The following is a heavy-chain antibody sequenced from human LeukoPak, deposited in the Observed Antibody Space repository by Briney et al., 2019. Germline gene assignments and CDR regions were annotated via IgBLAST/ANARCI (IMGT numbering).Heavy chain of an antibody. D-gene: IGHD2-2*01. CDR2: IIPIFGIA. J-gene: IGHJ6*02. CDR3: ARDLGYHLLTNYYYYGMDV. V-gene: IGHV1-69*04. Sequence: ASVKVSCKASGGTFSSYAISWVRQAPGQGLEWMGRIIPIFGIANYAQKFQGRVTITADKSTSTAYMELSSLRSEDTAVYYCARDLGYHLLTNYYYYGMDVWGQGTTVTVSS. CDR1: GGTFSSYA.